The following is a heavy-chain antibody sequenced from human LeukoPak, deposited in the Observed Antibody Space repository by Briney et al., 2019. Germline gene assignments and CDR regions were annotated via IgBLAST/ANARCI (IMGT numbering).Heavy chain of an antibody. D-gene: IGHD3-3*01. CDR3: ATSSVYYDFWSGYSRPDGMDV. CDR1: GYTLTELS. CDR2: FDPEDGET. J-gene: IGHJ6*02. Sequence: ASVKVSCKVSGYTLTELSIHWVRQAPGKGLEWMGGFDPEDGETIYAQKFQGRVTMTEDTSTDTAYMELSSLRSEDTAVYYCATSSVYYDFWSGYSRPDGMDVWGQGTTVTVSS. V-gene: IGHV1-24*01.